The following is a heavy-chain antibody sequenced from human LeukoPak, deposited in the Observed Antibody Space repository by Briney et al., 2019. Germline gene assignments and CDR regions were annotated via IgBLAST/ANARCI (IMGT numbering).Heavy chain of an antibody. V-gene: IGHV1-2*02. D-gene: IGHD3-3*01. Sequence: ASVKVSCKASGYTFTGYYMHWVRQAPGQGLEWMGWINPNSGGTNYAQKFQVRVTMTRDTSISTAYMELSSLRSDDTAVYYCARVRADFWSGNFPHAFDIWGQGTMVTVSS. CDR1: GYTFTGYY. J-gene: IGHJ3*02. CDR3: ARVRADFWSGNFPHAFDI. CDR2: INPNSGGT.